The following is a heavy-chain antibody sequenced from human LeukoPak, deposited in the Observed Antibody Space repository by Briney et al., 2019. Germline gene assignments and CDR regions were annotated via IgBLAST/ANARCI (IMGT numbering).Heavy chain of an antibody. J-gene: IGHJ5*02. CDR3: ARSMRGYYGSGSYNWFDP. CDR1: GYTFTSYG. D-gene: IGHD3-10*01. Sequence: ASVKVSCKASGYTFTSYGISWVRQAPGQGLEWMGWISVYNGNTNYAQKLQGRVTMTTDTSTSTAYMELRSLRSDDTAVYYCARSMRGYYGSGSYNWFDPWGQGTLVTVSS. V-gene: IGHV1-18*01. CDR2: ISVYNGNT.